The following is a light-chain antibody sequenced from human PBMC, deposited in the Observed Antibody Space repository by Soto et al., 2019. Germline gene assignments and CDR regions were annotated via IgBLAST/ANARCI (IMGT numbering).Light chain of an antibody. CDR2: HAS. V-gene: IGKV1-13*02. J-gene: IGKJ1*01. CDR1: QGIRND. CDR3: QHYNSYGT. Sequence: AIQITQSPTSPSAGVGDKVTITFRASQGIRNDLGWYQQKPGKAPKILIYHASSLETGVPSRFSGSGSGTEFTLTITSVQPDDFATYYCQHYNSYGTFGQGTKVDIK.